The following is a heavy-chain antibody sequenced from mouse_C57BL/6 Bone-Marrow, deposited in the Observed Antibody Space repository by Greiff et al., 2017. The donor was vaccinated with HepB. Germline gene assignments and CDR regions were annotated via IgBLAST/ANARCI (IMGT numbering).Heavy chain of an antibody. V-gene: IGHV3-6*01. J-gene: IGHJ3*01. D-gene: IGHD1-1*01. Sequence: EVKLMESGPGLVKPSQSLSLTCSVTGYSITSGYYWNWIRQFPGNKLEWMGYISYDGSNNYNPSLNNRISITRDTSKNQFFLKLNSVTTEDTATYYCARGLRESGGFAYWGQGTLVTVSA. CDR2: ISYDGSN. CDR1: GYSITSGYY. CDR3: ARGLRESGGFAY.